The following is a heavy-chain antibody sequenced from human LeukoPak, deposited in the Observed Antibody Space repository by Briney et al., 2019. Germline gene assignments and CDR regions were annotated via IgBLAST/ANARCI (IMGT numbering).Heavy chain of an antibody. V-gene: IGHV3-7*01. Sequence: AGGSLRLSCAASGFTFSSYWMTWVRQAPGKGLEWVANIKQDGSEKYYVDSVKGRFTISRDNAKNSLYLQMNSLRVEDTAVYYCARGGAAAARKRGVDYWGQGTLVTVSS. J-gene: IGHJ4*02. CDR3: ARGGAAAARKRGVDY. D-gene: IGHD6-13*01. CDR1: GFTFSSYW. CDR2: IKQDGSEK.